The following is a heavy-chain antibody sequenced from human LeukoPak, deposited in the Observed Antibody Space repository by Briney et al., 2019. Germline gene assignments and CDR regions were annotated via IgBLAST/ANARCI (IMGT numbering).Heavy chain of an antibody. CDR1: GDSVSSNSAA. CDR3: AREDTAAPYYYYGMDV. V-gene: IGHV6-1*01. Sequence: SQTLSLTCAISGDSVSSNSAAWNWIRQSPSRGLEWLGRTYYRSKWYNDYAVSVKSRITINPDTSKNQFSLQLNPVTPEDTAVYHCAREDTAAPYYYYGMDVWGQGTTVTVSS. CDR2: TYYRSKWYN. J-gene: IGHJ6*02. D-gene: IGHD5-18*01.